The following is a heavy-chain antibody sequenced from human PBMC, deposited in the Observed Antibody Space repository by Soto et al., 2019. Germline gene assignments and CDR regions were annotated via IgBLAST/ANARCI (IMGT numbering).Heavy chain of an antibody. CDR2: IYPGDSDT. V-gene: IGHV5-51*01. J-gene: IGHJ5*02. Sequence: DSLTISCTGVGYSFTSYWIGLVRQMPGKGLEWMGIIYPGDSDTRYSPSFQGQVTISADKSISTVYLQWSSLKASDTAMYYCARGYCTTNICDPWFDPWGQGTLVTVSS. D-gene: IGHD2-8*01. CDR1: GYSFTSYW. CDR3: ARGYCTTNICDPWFDP.